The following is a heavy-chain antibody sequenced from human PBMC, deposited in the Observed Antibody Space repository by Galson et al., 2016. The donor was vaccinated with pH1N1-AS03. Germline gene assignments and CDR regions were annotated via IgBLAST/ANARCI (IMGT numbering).Heavy chain of an antibody. J-gene: IGHJ4*02. Sequence: LRLSCAASGLIFSNSAMHWVRPAPGKGLEWVAVMSYDGGNEYYADAVKGRFTISRDHSRNTLYLQMNSLRVEDTAEYYCAAGDYVAASFDNWGQGTLVTVSS. CDR3: AAGDYVAASFDN. V-gene: IGHV3-30-3*01. CDR2: MSYDGGNE. CDR1: GLIFSNSA. D-gene: IGHD3-16*01.